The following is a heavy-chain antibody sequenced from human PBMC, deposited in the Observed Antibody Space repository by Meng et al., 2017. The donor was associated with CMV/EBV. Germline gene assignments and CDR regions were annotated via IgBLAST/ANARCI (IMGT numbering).Heavy chain of an antibody. J-gene: IGHJ4*02. Sequence: QVQLQQWGAGLLKPSETLSLTCAVYGGSFSGYYWSWIRQPPGKGLEWIGEINHSGSTNYNPSLKSRVTISVDTSKNQFSLKLSPVTAADTAVYYCASRYCSGGSCYSSPLDYWGQGTLVTVSS. CDR1: GGSFSGYY. V-gene: IGHV4-34*01. CDR3: ASRYCSGGSCYSSPLDY. CDR2: INHSGST. D-gene: IGHD2-15*01.